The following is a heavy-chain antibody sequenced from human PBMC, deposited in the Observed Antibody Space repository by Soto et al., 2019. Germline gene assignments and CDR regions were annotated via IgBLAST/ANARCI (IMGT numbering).Heavy chain of an antibody. CDR2: ISVSYAT. D-gene: IGHD5-12*01. CDR3: AKSLNVATSFDF. Sequence: GGSLRLSCAASGFTFSSYAMNWVRQAPGKGPEWVSHISVSYATYYADSVKGRFTVSRDNSKDTLFLQMNGLRAVDTAVYYCAKSLNVATSFDFWGQGTLVTVSS. CDR1: GFTFSSYA. V-gene: IGHV3-23*01. J-gene: IGHJ4*02.